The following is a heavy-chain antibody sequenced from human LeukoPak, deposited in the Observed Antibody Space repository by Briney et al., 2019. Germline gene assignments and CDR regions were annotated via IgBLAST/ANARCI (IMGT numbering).Heavy chain of an antibody. Sequence: PGGSLRLSCAASGFTFSSYAMSWVRQARGKGLEWVSAISGSGGSTYYADSVKGRFTISRDNSKNTLYLQMNSLRAEDTAVYYCAKSVCYGDYADWFDPWGQGTLVTVSS. D-gene: IGHD4-17*01. CDR3: AKSVCYGDYADWFDP. J-gene: IGHJ5*02. CDR1: GFTFSSYA. V-gene: IGHV3-23*01. CDR2: ISGSGGST.